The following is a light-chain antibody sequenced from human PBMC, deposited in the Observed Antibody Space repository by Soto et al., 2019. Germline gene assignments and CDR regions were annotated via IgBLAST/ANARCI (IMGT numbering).Light chain of an antibody. J-gene: IGLJ1*01. CDR2: DVS. V-gene: IGLV2-14*01. CDR3: SSHTSSGTYV. Sequence: QSALTQPASVSGSPGQSIAISCTGTSSDIGAYNYVSWYQQHPGKAPKLMIYDVSNWPSGVSNRFSGSKSGNTASLTISGLQAEDEADYYCSSHTSSGTYVFGSGTKVTVL. CDR1: SSDIGAYNY.